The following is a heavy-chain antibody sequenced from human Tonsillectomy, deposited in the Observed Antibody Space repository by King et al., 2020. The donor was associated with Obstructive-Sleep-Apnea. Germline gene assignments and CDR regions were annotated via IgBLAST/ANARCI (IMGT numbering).Heavy chain of an antibody. CDR1: GFTFSSYG. J-gene: IGHJ6*02. CDR3: ARDRSVVNGMDV. D-gene: IGHD3-22*01. V-gene: IGHV3-33*01. CDR2: IWYDGSNK. Sequence: VQLVESGGGVVQPGRSLRLSCAASGFTFSSYGMHWVRQAPGKGLEWVAVIWYDGSNKYYADSVKGRFTISRDNSKNTLYLQMNSLRAEETAVYYCARDRSVVNGMDVWGQGTTVTVSS.